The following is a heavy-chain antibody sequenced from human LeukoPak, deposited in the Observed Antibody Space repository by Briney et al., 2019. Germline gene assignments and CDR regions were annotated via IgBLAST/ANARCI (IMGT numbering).Heavy chain of an antibody. CDR3: ARDRSTYALNY. Sequence: GGSLRLSCAASGFTFSSYEMNWVRQAPGKGLEWVSYISSSGSTIYYADSVKGRFTISRGNAKNSLYLQMNSLRAEDTAVYYCARDRSTYALNYWGQGTLVTVSS. CDR1: GFTFSSYE. V-gene: IGHV3-48*03. J-gene: IGHJ4*02. D-gene: IGHD3-16*02. CDR2: ISSSGSTI.